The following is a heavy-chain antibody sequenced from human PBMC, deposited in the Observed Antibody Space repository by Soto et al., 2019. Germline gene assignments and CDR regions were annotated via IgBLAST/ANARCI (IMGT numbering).Heavy chain of an antibody. Sequence: PSETLSLTCTVSGASMTKNNHYWAWIRQPPGKGLEWIATTFYSGNTYYNPSLKSRLTVSVDTSNNQFSLKLSSVTAADSAVYFCARHRLWSISYGPFGMDVWGQGTTVTVSS. J-gene: IGHJ6*02. D-gene: IGHD3-3*02. CDR1: GASMTKNNHY. V-gene: IGHV4-39*01. CDR2: TFYSGNT. CDR3: ARHRLWSISYGPFGMDV.